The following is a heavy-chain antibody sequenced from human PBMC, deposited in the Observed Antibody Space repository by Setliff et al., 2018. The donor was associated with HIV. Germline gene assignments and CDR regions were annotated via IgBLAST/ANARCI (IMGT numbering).Heavy chain of an antibody. CDR2: IYYSWNT. J-gene: IGHJ6*03. D-gene: IGHD3-10*01. V-gene: IGHV4-39*01. CDR3: ARSTVGIRGVVRGYYYYYMDV. Sequence: PSETLSLTCTVSGGSISSSSYYWGWIRQPPGKGLEWIGSIYYSWNTYYNPSLKSRVTISGDTSKNQFSLKLSSVTAADTAAYYCARSTVGIRGVVRGYYYYYMDVWGKGTTVTVSS. CDR1: GGSISSSSYY.